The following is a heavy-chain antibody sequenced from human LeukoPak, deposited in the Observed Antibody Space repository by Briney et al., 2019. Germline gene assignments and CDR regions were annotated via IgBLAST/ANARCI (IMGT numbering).Heavy chain of an antibody. Sequence: SETLSLTCTVSGGSISSYYWSWIRQPAGKGLEWIGRIYTSGSTNYNPSLKSRVTMSVDTSKNQFSLKLSSVTAADTAVYYCARELRAAAVPLMDVWGKGTTVTVSS. CDR1: GGSISSYY. V-gene: IGHV4-4*07. CDR3: ARELRAAAVPLMDV. J-gene: IGHJ6*03. CDR2: IYTSGST. D-gene: IGHD2-2*01.